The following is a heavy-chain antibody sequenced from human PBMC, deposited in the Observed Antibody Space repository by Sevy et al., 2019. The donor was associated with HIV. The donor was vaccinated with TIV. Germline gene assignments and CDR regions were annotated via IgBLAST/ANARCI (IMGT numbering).Heavy chain of an antibody. Sequence: ASVNVSCKASGYTFTGYYMHWVRQAPGQGLEWMGWINPNSGGTNYAQKFQGRVTMTRDTSISTAYMELGRLRSDDTAVYYCARVRGYCSSTSCYFYFDYWGQGTLVTVSS. CDR1: GYTFTGYY. V-gene: IGHV1-2*02. CDR2: INPNSGGT. CDR3: ARVRGYCSSTSCYFYFDY. J-gene: IGHJ4*02. D-gene: IGHD2-2*01.